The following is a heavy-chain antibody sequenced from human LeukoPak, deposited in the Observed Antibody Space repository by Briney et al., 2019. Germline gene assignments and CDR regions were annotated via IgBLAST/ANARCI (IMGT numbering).Heavy chain of an antibody. CDR2: IYTSGST. CDR3: ARVPSWGFRDY. J-gene: IGHJ4*02. V-gene: IGHV4-4*07. D-gene: IGHD3-16*01. CDR1: GGSISSYY. Sequence: TSETLSLTCTVSGGSISSYYWSWIRQPAGKGLEWIGRIYTSGSTNYNPSLKSRVTISVDTSKNQFSLKLSSVTAADTAVYYCARVPSWGFRDYWGQGTLVTVSS.